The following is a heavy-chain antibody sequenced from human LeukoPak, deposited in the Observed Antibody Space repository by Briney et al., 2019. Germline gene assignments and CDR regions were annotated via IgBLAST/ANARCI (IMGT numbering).Heavy chain of an antibody. V-gene: IGHV1-46*01. J-gene: IGHJ4*02. CDR3: ARRGLIAAALRY. Sequence: GASVKVSCKACGYTFTSYYMHWVRQAPGQGLEWMGIINPSGGSTSYAQKFQGRVTMTRDTSTSTVYMELSSLRSEDTAVYYCARRGLIAAALRYWGQGTLVTVSS. CDR1: GYTFTSYY. D-gene: IGHD6-13*01. CDR2: INPSGGST.